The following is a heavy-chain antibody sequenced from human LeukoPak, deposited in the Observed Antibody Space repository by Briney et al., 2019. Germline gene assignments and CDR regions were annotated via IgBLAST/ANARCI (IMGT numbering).Heavy chain of an antibody. J-gene: IGHJ4*02. D-gene: IGHD3-10*01. V-gene: IGHV1-46*01. CDR1: GYTFTSYY. Sequence: GASVKVSCKASGYTFTSYYMHWVRQAPGQGLEWMGVINPSGGSTSYAQKFQGRVTMTRDTSTSTVYMDLGSLRSDDTAVYYCARVGVRGANVVDFWGQGTLVTVSS. CDR3: ARVGVRGANVVDF. CDR2: INPSGGST.